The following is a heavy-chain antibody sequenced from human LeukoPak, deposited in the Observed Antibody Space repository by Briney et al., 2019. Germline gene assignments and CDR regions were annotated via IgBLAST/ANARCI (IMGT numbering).Heavy chain of an antibody. CDR1: GGSISSYY. Sequence: SSETLSLTCTVSGGSISSYYWSWIRQPPGKGLEWIGYIYYSGSTSYNPSLKSRVTISVDTSNNQFSLKLSSVTAADTAVYYCARDTSGYRRGSFDYWGQGTLVTVSS. CDR3: ARDTSGYRRGSFDY. J-gene: IGHJ4*02. D-gene: IGHD3-22*01. CDR2: IYYSGST. V-gene: IGHV4-59*01.